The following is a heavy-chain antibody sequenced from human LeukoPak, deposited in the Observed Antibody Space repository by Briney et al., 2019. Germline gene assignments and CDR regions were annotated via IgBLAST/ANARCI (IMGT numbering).Heavy chain of an antibody. D-gene: IGHD3-3*01. J-gene: IGHJ4*02. CDR1: GGSFSGYY. V-gene: IGHV4-34*01. CDR3: ARGVPLYDFWSGYHLYYFDY. Sequence: SETLSLTCAVYGGSFSGYYWSWIRQPPGKGLEWIGEINHSGSTNYNPSLKSRVTISVDTSKNQFPLKLSSVTAADTAVYYCARGVPLYDFWSGYHLYYFDYWGQGTLVTVSS. CDR2: INHSGST.